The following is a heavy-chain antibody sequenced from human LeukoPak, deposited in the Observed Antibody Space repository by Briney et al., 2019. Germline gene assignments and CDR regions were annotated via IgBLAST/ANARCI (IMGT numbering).Heavy chain of an antibody. CDR2: IYPGPSAT. V-gene: IGHV5-51*01. D-gene: IGHD3-22*01. Sequence: IYPGPSATRYLPSFQRHLTISADNSISTAYLQWSSLKASDTAMYYCARRYYYDSSGYYSYWGQGTLVTVSS. CDR3: ARRYYYDSSGYYSY. J-gene: IGHJ4*02.